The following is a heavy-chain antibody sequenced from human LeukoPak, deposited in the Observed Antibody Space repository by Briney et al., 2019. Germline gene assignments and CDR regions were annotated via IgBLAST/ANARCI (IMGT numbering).Heavy chain of an antibody. CDR3: ARDDFAYSSSSDAFDI. J-gene: IGHJ3*02. CDR2: IYTSGST. V-gene: IGHV4-4*07. D-gene: IGHD6-6*01. Sequence: PSETLSLTCTVSGGSISSYYWSWIRQPPGKGLEWIGRIYTSGSTNYNPSLKSRVTMSVDTSKNQFSLKLSSVTAADTAVYYCARDDFAYSSSSDAFDIWGQGTMVTVSS. CDR1: GGSISSYY.